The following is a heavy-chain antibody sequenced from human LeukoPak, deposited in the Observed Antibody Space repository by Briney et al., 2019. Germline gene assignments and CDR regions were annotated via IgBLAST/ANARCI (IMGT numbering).Heavy chain of an antibody. CDR3: AREGYSSFVFDY. CDR1: GGSVSSGSYY. J-gene: IGHJ4*02. V-gene: IGHV4-30-2*01. D-gene: IGHD6-13*01. Sequence: SETLSLTCTVSGGSVSSGSYYWSWIRQPPGKGLEWIGYIYHSGSTYYNPSLKSRVTISVDRSKNQFSLKLSSVTAADTAVYYCAREGYSSFVFDYWGQGTLVTVSS. CDR2: IYHSGST.